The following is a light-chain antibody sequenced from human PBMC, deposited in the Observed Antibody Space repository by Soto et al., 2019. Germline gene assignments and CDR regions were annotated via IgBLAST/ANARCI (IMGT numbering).Light chain of an antibody. CDR1: QSVSSS. V-gene: IGKV3-15*01. J-gene: IGKJ1*01. Sequence: ELVMTQSPATLSVSPGARATRSCRASQSVSSSQLAWYQQKHGQAPRLLIHGATTRATGIPARFSGCGSGTELTLTISSLQSEDFEVYYCQQYNNWPRTFGQGTKVDIK. CDR3: QQYNNWPRT. CDR2: GAT.